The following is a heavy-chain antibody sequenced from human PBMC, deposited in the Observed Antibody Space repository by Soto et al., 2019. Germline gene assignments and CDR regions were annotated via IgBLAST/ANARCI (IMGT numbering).Heavy chain of an antibody. J-gene: IGHJ5*02. CDR1: GYTFTSYD. CDR2: MNPSSGNT. D-gene: IGHD3-16*02. Sequence: ASVKVSCKASGYTFTSYDINWVRQATGQGLGWMGWMNPSSGNTGYAQKFQGRVTMTRNTSISTAYMELSSLRSEDTAVYYCARHYDYIWGSYRSNWFDPWGQGTLVTVSS. CDR3: ARHYDYIWGSYRSNWFDP. V-gene: IGHV1-8*01.